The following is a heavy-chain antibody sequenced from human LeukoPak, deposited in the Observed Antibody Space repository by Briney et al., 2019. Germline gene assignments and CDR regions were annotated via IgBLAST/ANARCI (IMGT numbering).Heavy chain of an antibody. Sequence: SETLSLTCTVSGGSISSGGYYWRWIRQHPGKGLEWIGYIYYSGSTYYNPSLKSRVTISVDTSKNQFALKLSSVTAADTAVYYCARANTMVRGACDHWGQGTLVTVSS. CDR2: IYYSGST. CDR1: GGSISSGGYY. D-gene: IGHD3-10*01. V-gene: IGHV4-31*03. J-gene: IGHJ4*02. CDR3: ARANTMVRGACDH.